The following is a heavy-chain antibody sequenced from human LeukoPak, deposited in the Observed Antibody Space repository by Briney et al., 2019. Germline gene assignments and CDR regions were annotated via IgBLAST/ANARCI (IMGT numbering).Heavy chain of an antibody. CDR3: ARDLREHGVFDI. CDR2: INHSGST. V-gene: IGHV4-34*01. D-gene: IGHD1-26*01. Sequence: SETLSLTCAVYGGSFSGYYWSWIRQPPGKGLEWIGEINHSGSTNYNPSLKSRVTISVDTSKNQFSLKLSSVTAADTAVYYCARDLREHGVFDIWGQGTMVTVSS. J-gene: IGHJ3*02. CDR1: GGSFSGYY.